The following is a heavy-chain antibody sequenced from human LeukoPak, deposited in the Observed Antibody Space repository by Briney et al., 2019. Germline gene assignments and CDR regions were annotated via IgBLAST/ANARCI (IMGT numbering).Heavy chain of an antibody. CDR1: GYTFTGYY. V-gene: IGHV1-2*02. J-gene: IGHJ6*02. CDR3: ARDQSSGCYSGYYYYGMDV. D-gene: IGHD6-19*01. CDR2: INPNSGGT. Sequence: ASVRVSCKASGYTFTGYYMHWVRQAPGQGLEWMGWINPNSGGTNYAQKLQGRVTMTTDTSTSTAYMELRSLRSDDTAVYYCARDQSSGCYSGYYYYGMDVWGQGTTVTVSS.